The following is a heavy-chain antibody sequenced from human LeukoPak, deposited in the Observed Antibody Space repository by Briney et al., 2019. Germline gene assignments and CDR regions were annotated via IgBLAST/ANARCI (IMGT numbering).Heavy chain of an antibody. J-gene: IGHJ3*02. D-gene: IGHD6-13*01. Sequence: SETLSLTCAVYGGSFSGYYWSWIRQPPGKGLEWIGEINHSGSTYYNPSLKSRVTISVDTSKNQFSLKLSSVTAADTAVYYCASISVGGRAAAPLDAFDIWGQGTMVTVSS. CDR1: GGSFSGYY. V-gene: IGHV4-34*01. CDR2: INHSGST. CDR3: ASISVGGRAAAPLDAFDI.